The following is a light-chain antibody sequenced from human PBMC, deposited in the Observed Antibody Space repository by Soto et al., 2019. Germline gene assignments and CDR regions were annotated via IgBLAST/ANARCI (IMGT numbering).Light chain of an antibody. CDR2: ATS. V-gene: IGKV1-27*01. CDR3: QKYNSAPLT. CDR1: QGIAPY. Sequence: DVQMTQSPSSLSAFVGDRVTITCRASQGIAPYLAWFQQKPGKVPKLLIYATSTLQSGVPSRFSGSGSGTDFTLTITSLQPADVATYYCQKYNSAPLTFGGGTKVAIK. J-gene: IGKJ4*01.